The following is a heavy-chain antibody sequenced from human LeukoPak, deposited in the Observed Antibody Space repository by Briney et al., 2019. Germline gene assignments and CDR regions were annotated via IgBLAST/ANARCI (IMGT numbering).Heavy chain of an antibody. CDR1: GYTFTSYG. D-gene: IGHD2-15*01. CDR3: ASATLRCSGGSCYEMDV. J-gene: IGHJ6*04. V-gene: IGHV1-18*01. Sequence: ASVKVSCKASGYTFTSYGISWVRQAPGQGLEWMGWISAYNGNTNYAQKLQGRVTMTIDTSTSTAYMELSSLRSEDTAVYYCASATLRCSGGSCYEMDVWGKGTTVTVSS. CDR2: ISAYNGNT.